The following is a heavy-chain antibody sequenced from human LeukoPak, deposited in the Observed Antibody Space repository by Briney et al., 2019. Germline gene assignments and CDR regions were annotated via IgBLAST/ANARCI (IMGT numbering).Heavy chain of an antibody. V-gene: IGHV3-30*18. CDR1: GFTFSSYG. CDR2: ISYDGSNK. CDR3: AKAGGPYSYGYRDWFDP. D-gene: IGHD5-18*01. J-gene: IGHJ5*02. Sequence: GRSLRLSCAASGFTFSSYGMHWVRQAPGKGLEWVAVISYDGSNKHYADSVKGRFTISRDNSKNTLYLQMNSLRAEDTAVYYCAKAGGPYSYGYRDWFDPWGQGTLVTVPS.